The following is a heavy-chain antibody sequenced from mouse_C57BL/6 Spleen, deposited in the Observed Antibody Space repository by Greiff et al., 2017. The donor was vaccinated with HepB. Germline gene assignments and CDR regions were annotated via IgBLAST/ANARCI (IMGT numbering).Heavy chain of an antibody. CDR2: ISSGSSTI. V-gene: IGHV5-17*01. CDR1: GFTFSDYG. J-gene: IGHJ4*01. D-gene: IGHD1-1*01. CDR3: ARRKVYYGSTYYAMDY. Sequence: EVKLVESGGGLVKPGGSLKLSCAASGFTFSDYGMHWVRQAPEKGLEWVAYISSGSSTIYYADTVKGRFTISRDNAKNTLFLQMTSLRSEDTAMYYCARRKVYYGSTYYAMDYWGQGTSVTVSS.